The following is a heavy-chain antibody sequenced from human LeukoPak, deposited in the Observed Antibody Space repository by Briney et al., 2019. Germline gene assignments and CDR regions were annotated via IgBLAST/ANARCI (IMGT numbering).Heavy chain of an antibody. J-gene: IGHJ4*02. V-gene: IGHV3-74*01. CDR1: GFTLSSYW. CDR3: PRGLTLLGYCSSTSCLMNY. CDR2: IASDGSTT. D-gene: IGHD2-2*01. Sequence: PGGSLRLSCAVSGFTLSSYWMHWVRQAPGKGLVWVARIASDGSTTDYADSVKGRFTISRDNANNTLYLQMNSLRAEDAGVYYCPRGLTLLGYCSSTSCLMNYWGQGTLVTVSS.